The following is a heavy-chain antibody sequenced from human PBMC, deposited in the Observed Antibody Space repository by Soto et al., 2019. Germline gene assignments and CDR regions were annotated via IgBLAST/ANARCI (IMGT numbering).Heavy chain of an antibody. CDR3: ARDRYSLAY. CDR1: GFTFNHYW. CDR2: ISRDGSTV. Sequence: EVQLVESGGTLVQPGGSLRLSCAGSGFTFNHYWIHWVRQSPGMGLEWVSGISRDGSTVTYADSVKGRFTISRDNARNTVFLQLDSLRGDDATVYFCARDRYSLAYWGQGTPVAVSS. J-gene: IGHJ4*02. V-gene: IGHV3-74*03. D-gene: IGHD1-1*01.